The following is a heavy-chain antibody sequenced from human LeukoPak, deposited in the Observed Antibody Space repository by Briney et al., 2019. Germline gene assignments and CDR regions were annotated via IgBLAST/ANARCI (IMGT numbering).Heavy chain of an antibody. Sequence: SVKVSCKASGGTFTSYAISWVGQAPGQGLEWMGGIIPIFGIANYAQKFQGRVTITADDESTSTAYMELSSLRSEDTAVYYCASAQDYYYYGMDVWGQGTTVTVSS. CDR3: ASAQDYYYYGMDV. J-gene: IGHJ6*02. CDR2: IIPIFGIA. V-gene: IGHV1-69*01. CDR1: GGTFTSYA.